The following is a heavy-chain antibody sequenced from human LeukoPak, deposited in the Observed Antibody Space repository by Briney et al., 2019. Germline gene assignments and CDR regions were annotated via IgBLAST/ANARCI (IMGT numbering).Heavy chain of an antibody. Sequence: PSETLCLTCTVSGASFSNYYCSLIRQFPGQRLDWIGYIYYSGTTNYNPSLKSRVTISVDTSKNQFSLKLTSVTAADTAVYYCARSGSYGGHFDNWGQGTLVTVSS. D-gene: IGHD1-26*01. J-gene: IGHJ4*02. CDR1: GASFSNYY. V-gene: IGHV4-59*08. CDR3: ARSGSYGGHFDN. CDR2: IYYSGTT.